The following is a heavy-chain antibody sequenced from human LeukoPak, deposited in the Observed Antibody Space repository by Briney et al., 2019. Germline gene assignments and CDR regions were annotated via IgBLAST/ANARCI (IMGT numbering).Heavy chain of an antibody. D-gene: IGHD2-2*01. V-gene: IGHV3-30*02. CDR2: IRYDGSNK. J-gene: IGHJ4*02. CDR3: ARALDSSSSRYQAFEY. CDR1: GFTFSSYG. Sequence: GGSLRLSCAASGFTFSSYGMHWVRQAPGKGLEWVAFIRYDGSNKYYADSVKGRFTISRDNAKNSLYLQMNNLKAEDTAVYYCARALDSSSSRYQAFEYWGQGTLVTVSS.